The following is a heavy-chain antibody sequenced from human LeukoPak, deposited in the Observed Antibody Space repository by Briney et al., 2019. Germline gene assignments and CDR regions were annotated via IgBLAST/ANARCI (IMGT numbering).Heavy chain of an antibody. CDR3: VKLNLGEMAYFDS. J-gene: IGHJ4*02. CDR1: GFIFSSYV. V-gene: IGHV3-23*01. D-gene: IGHD5-24*01. Sequence: SGGSLRLSCAASGFIFSSYVMGWVRQAPGKGLEWVSSISVGGGDIFITDSVKGRFTITRENSKNTLDLQMMGPRVEDTAVYYCVKLNLGEMAYFDSWGQGTLVVVSS. CDR2: ISVGGGDI.